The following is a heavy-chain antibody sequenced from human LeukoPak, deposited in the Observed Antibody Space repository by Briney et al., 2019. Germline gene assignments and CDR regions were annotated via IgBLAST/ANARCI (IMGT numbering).Heavy chain of an antibody. D-gene: IGHD1-1*01. CDR3: ARGPPGFRVGDY. Sequence: GGSLRLSCAASGFTFNDYWMHWVRQAPGKGLMWVSHINNDGSITNYADSVKGRFTVSRDNAKSTVFLQMNSLRVEDTAVYYCARGPPGFRVGDYWGQGTLVTVSS. V-gene: IGHV3-74*01. CDR2: INNDGSIT. CDR1: GFTFNDYW. J-gene: IGHJ4*02.